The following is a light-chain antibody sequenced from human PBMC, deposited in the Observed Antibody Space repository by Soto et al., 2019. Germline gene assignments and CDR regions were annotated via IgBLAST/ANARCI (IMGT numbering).Light chain of an antibody. CDR1: RSDVGRYSY. CDR3: SSFVGSNIFV. J-gene: IGLJ1*01. Sequence: QSVLTQPPSASGSPGQSVTISCTGTRSDVGRYSYVSWYQLHPGKVPKLLIYEVTKRPSGIPDRFSGSKSGNTASLTVSGLQAEDEADYYCSSFVGSNIFVFGSGTKVTVL. V-gene: IGLV2-8*01. CDR2: EVT.